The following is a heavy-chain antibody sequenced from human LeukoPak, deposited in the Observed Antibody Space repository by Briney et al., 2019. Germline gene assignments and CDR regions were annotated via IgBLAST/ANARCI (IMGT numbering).Heavy chain of an antibody. CDR3: AKERDTVVVVAAIFDL. CDR1: GFTFSSYA. Sequence: GSLRLSCAASGFTFSSYAMSWVRQAPGKGLEWVSAISGSGGSTYYADSVKGRFTISRDNSKNTLYLQMNSLRAEDTAVYYCAKERDTVVVVAAIFDLWGRGTLVTVSS. J-gene: IGHJ2*01. CDR2: ISGSGGST. V-gene: IGHV3-23*01. D-gene: IGHD2-15*01.